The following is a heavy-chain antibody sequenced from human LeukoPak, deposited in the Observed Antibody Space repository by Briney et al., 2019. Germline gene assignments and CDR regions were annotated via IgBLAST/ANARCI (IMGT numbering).Heavy chain of an antibody. CDR2: IYYSGST. V-gene: IGHV4-59*11. Sequence: SETLSLTCTVSGGSISSHYWSWIRQPPGKGLEWIGYIYYSGSTNYNPSLKSRVTISVDTSKNQFSLKLSSVTAADTAVYYCARRGSSWYGVFDYWGQGTLVTVSS. D-gene: IGHD6-13*01. J-gene: IGHJ4*02. CDR1: GGSISSHY. CDR3: ARRGSSWYGVFDY.